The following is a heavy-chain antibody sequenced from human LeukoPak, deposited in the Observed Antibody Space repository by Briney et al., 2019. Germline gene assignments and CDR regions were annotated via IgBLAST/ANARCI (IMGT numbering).Heavy chain of an antibody. Sequence: QPGGSLRLSCAASGFTFSDHYMDWVRQAPGKWLEWVGRTRNKANSYTTGYAASVKGRFTISRDDSKNSLYLQMNSLKTEDTAVYYCARVVGDYGDYLDYWGQGTLVTVSS. V-gene: IGHV3-72*01. J-gene: IGHJ4*02. CDR3: ARVVGDYGDYLDY. CDR1: GFTFSDHY. CDR2: TRNKANSYTT. D-gene: IGHD4-17*01.